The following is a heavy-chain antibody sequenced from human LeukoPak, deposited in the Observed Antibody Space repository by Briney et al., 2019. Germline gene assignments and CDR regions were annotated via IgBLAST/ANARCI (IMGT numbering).Heavy chain of an antibody. D-gene: IGHD2-8*01. J-gene: IGHJ4*02. Sequence: GGSLRLSCAASGFTFSSYAMNWVRQAPGKGLEWVSGISNSGGGTYYADSVKGRFTISRDNSKNTLYLQMNSLRAEDTAVYYCAKATNWPIDYWGQGTLVTVSS. CDR1: GFTFSSYA. CDR3: AKATNWPIDY. V-gene: IGHV3-23*01. CDR2: ISNSGGGT.